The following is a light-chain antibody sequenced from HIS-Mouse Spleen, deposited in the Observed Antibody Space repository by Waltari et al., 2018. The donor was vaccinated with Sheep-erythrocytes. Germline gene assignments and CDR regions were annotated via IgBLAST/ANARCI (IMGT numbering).Light chain of an antibody. V-gene: IGLV1-44*01. J-gene: IGLJ3*02. Sequence: QSVLTQPPSASGTPGQRVTLSCSGSSSNIGSHTVNWYQHLPGTAPQPLHYANNQRPSGGPDRFSGAKTGTTAALAISGLQSEDEADYYCAAWDASLNGPVFGGGTKLTVL. CDR3: AAWDASLNGPV. CDR1: SSNIGSHT. CDR2: ANN.